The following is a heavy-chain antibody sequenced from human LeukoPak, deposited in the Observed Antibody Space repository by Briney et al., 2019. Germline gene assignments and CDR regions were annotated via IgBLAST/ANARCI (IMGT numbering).Heavy chain of an antibody. CDR3: ARRLVAALDGMDV. Sequence: AGGSLRLSCAASGFTFSSYSINWVRQPPGKGREWGSSISSSSRYIYYADSEKGRFTISRDNAKNSLYLQMNSLRAEDTAVYYCARRLVAALDGMDVWGQGTTVTVSS. CDR2: ISSSSRYI. D-gene: IGHD2-15*01. CDR1: GFTFSSYS. V-gene: IGHV3-21*01. J-gene: IGHJ6*02.